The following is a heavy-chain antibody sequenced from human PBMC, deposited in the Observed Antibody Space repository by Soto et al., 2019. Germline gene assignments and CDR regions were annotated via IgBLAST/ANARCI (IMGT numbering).Heavy chain of an antibody. CDR3: ARAGDYDFWSGYSNDAFDI. J-gene: IGHJ3*02. Sequence: PSETLSLTCTVSSGSMGGYYWNWIRQPPGKGLEWIGYIYYSGSTNYNPSLKSRVTISVDTSKNQFSLKLSSVTAADTAVYYSARAGDYDFWSGYSNDAFDIWGQGTMVTVSS. CDR1: SGSMGGYY. V-gene: IGHV4-59*01. CDR2: IYYSGST. D-gene: IGHD3-3*01.